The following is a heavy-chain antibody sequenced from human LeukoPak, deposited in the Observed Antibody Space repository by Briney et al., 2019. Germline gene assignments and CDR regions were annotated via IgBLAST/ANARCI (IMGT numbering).Heavy chain of an antibody. CDR3: AKVAKYYYGSETYYFFEH. CDR2: INQDVTEK. V-gene: IGHV3-7*01. J-gene: IGHJ4*02. Sequence: PGGSLTLSCAASGFTFTTYWMSWVRQAPGKWLEWVANINQDVTEKYYVDSVKGRFTISRDNAKSSLYLQMNSLRVEDTAVYYCAKVAKYYYGSETYYFFEHWGQGTPVTASS. D-gene: IGHD3-10*01. CDR1: GFTFTTYW.